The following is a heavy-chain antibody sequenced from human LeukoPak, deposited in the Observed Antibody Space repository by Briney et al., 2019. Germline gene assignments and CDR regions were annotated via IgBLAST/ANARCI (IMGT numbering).Heavy chain of an antibody. CDR2: ISYDGSNK. D-gene: IGHD6-19*01. J-gene: IGHJ6*02. Sequence: PGGSLRLSCAASGFTFSSYAMHWVRQAPGKGLEWVAVISYDGSNKYYADSVKGRFTISRDNSKNTLYLQMNSLRAEDTAVYYCARDGILSSSGWYQHTPGGYGMDVWGQGTTVTVSS. V-gene: IGHV3-30*04. CDR3: ARDGILSSSGWYQHTPGGYGMDV. CDR1: GFTFSSYA.